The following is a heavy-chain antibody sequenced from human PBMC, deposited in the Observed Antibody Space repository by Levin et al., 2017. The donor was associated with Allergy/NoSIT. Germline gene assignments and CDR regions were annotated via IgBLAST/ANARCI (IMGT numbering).Heavy chain of an antibody. D-gene: IGHD6-13*01. CDR2: ISGSGGST. CDR3: AKVAAAGTDDAFDI. Sequence: HGESLKISCAASGFTFSSYAMSWVRQAPGKGLEWVSAISGSGGSTYYADSVKGRFTISRDNSKNTLYLQMNSLRAEDTAVYYCAKVAAAGTDDAFDIWGQGTMVTVSS. CDR1: GFTFSSYA. V-gene: IGHV3-23*01. J-gene: IGHJ3*02.